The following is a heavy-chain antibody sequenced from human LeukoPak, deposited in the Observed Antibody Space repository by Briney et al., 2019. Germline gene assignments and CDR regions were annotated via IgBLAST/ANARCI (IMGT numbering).Heavy chain of an antibody. CDR2: INHSGST. Sequence: PSETLSLTCAVYGGSFSGYYWSWIRQPPGKGLEWIGEINHSGSTNYNPSLKSRVTISVDTSKNQFSLKLSSVTAAGTAVYYCARNRYYYDSSGYHSSLDYWGQGTLVTVSS. CDR1: GGSFSGYY. D-gene: IGHD3-22*01. V-gene: IGHV4-34*01. CDR3: ARNRYYYDSSGYHSSLDY. J-gene: IGHJ4*02.